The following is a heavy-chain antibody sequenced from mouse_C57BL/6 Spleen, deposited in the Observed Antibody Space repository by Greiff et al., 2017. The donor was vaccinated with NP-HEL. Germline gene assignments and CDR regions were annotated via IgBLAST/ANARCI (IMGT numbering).Heavy chain of an antibody. J-gene: IGHJ2*01. CDR3: ANYYSNYVDY. D-gene: IGHD2-5*01. CDR2: INPSSGYT. Sequence: QVQLKQSGAELARPGASVKMSCKASGYTFTSYTMHWVKQRPGQGLEWIGYINPSSGYTKYNQKFKDKATLTAYKSSSTAYMQLSSLTSEDSAVYYCANYYSNYVDYWGQGTTLTVSS. V-gene: IGHV1-4*01. CDR1: GYTFTSYT.